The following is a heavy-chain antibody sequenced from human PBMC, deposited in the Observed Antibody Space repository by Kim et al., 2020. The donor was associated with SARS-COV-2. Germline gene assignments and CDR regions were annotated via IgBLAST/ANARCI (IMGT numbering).Heavy chain of an antibody. CDR2: INHIGNT. CDR3: ATILRRGYAYGQYFDQ. V-gene: IGHV4-34*01. CDR1: GGSFAGAY. Sequence: SETLSLTCVISGGSFAGAYWTWIRQFPGKGLEWIGEINHIGNTNYNPSLKSRATISVATSKDQFSLKLTSVTAADTAVYYCATILRRGYAYGQYFDQWGQGTLVTVSS. D-gene: IGHD5-12*01. J-gene: IGHJ4*02.